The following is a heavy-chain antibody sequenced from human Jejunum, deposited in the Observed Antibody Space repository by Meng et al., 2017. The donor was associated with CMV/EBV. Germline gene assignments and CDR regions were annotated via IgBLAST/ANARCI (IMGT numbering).Heavy chain of an antibody. CDR3: ARGPGASTREGFDY. V-gene: IGHV4-59*10. D-gene: IGHD1-26*01. CDR1: GGSVNNYY. J-gene: IGHJ4*02. Sequence: QGQLQEWGAGLLKPSETLSLTCAVYGGSVNNYYWSWIRQSAGKGLEWIGRFYSSDTYNYHPSLDSRVTMSLDTSKNQFSLNLRSVTAADTATYYCARGPGASTREGFDYWGLGTLVTVAS. CDR2: FYSSDTY.